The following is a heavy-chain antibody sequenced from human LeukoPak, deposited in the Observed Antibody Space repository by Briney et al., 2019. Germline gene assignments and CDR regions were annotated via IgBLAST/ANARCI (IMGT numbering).Heavy chain of an antibody. J-gene: IGHJ5*02. D-gene: IGHD5-18*01. CDR2: ISAYNGNT. Sequence: GASVKVSCKASGYTFTSYGISWVRQAPGQGLEWMGWISAYNGNTNYAQKLQDGVTMTTDTSTSTAYMELRSLRSDDTAVYYCARGGYSYGYLDNWFDPWGQGTLVTVSS. V-gene: IGHV1-18*01. CDR3: ARGGYSYGYLDNWFDP. CDR1: GYTFTSYG.